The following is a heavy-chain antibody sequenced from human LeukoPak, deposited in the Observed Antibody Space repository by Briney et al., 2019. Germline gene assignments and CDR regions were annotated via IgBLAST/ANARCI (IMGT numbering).Heavy chain of an antibody. V-gene: IGHV3-7*01. Sequence: GGSLRLSSAASGFTFSSYWMSWVRQAPGKGLEWVANIKQDGSEKYYVDSVKGRFTISRDNAKNSLYLQMNSLRAEDTAVYYCAREVAWPSITMIVVGPYYFDYWGQGTLVTVSS. D-gene: IGHD3-22*01. J-gene: IGHJ4*02. CDR1: GFTFSSYW. CDR3: AREVAWPSITMIVVGPYYFDY. CDR2: IKQDGSEK.